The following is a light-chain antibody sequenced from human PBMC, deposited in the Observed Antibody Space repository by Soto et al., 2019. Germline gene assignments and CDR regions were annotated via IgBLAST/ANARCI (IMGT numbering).Light chain of an antibody. CDR1: QRITT. CDR3: QQYNNWPPLT. CDR2: VLS. J-gene: IGKJ5*01. V-gene: IGKV3-15*01. Sequence: GELASLSCRASQRITTVAWYQQKPGQAPRLLIYVLSIRAHGVAARFSVSGSGTEFTLTISSLQSEDFAVYYCQQYNNWPPLTFGQGTRLEI.